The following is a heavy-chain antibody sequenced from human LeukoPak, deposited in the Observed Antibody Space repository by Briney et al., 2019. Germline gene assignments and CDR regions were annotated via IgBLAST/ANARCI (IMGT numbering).Heavy chain of an antibody. J-gene: IGHJ4*02. CDR2: ISGSGGST. Sequence: GGSLRLSCAASGFTFSSYAMSWVRQAPGKGLEWVSAISGSGGSTYNADSVKGRFTISRDNSKNTLYPQMNSLRAEDTAVYYCAKARYQLLVPSVFDYWGQGTLVTVSS. CDR3: AKARYQLLVPSVFDY. CDR1: GFTFSSYA. V-gene: IGHV3-23*01. D-gene: IGHD2-2*01.